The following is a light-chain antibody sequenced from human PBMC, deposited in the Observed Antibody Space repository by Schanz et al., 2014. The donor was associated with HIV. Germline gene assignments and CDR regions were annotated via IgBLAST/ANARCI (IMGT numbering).Light chain of an antibody. V-gene: IGKV3-20*01. CDR3: QQYDSSSWT. CDR1: QRLSSSY. Sequence: EIVLTQSPGSLSLSPGGRATLSCGASQRLSSSYLAWYQQKRDQPPRLVIYATSTRAAGIPDRFSGTGSGTDFTLTISSLEPEDFATYYCQQYDSSSWTFGLGTKVETK. J-gene: IGKJ1*01. CDR2: ATS.